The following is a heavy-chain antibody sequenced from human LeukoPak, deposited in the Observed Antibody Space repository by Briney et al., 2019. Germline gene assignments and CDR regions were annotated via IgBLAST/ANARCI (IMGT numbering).Heavy chain of an antibody. CDR2: INPNSGGT. Sequence: ASVKVSCKASGYTFTGYYVHWVRQAPGQGLEWMGRINPNSGGTNYAQKFQGRVTMTRDTSISTAYMELSRLRSDDTAVYYCARDRGYSTPPYYYYYMDVWGKGTTVTVSS. V-gene: IGHV1-2*06. J-gene: IGHJ6*03. CDR1: GYTFTGYY. CDR3: ARDRGYSTPPYYYYYMDV. D-gene: IGHD3-22*01.